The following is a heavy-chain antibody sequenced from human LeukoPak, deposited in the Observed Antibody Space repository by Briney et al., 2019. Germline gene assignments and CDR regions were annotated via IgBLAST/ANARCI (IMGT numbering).Heavy chain of an antibody. J-gene: IGHJ4*02. Sequence: GGSLRLSCAASGFSFSSYAMIWVRQAPGKGLEWVSIISGGGDSTYYADSVKGRFTISRDNSENTVVLQMNSLRAEDTAIYYCAKAALYCSGGACYLEHWGQGTLVTVSS. CDR2: ISGGGDST. CDR3: AKAALYCSGGACYLEH. D-gene: IGHD2-15*01. CDR1: GFSFSSYA. V-gene: IGHV3-23*01.